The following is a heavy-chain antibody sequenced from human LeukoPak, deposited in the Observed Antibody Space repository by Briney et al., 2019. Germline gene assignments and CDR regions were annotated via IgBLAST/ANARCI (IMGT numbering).Heavy chain of an antibody. D-gene: IGHD3-22*01. Sequence: ASVKVSCKASGYTFTGYYMHWVRQAPGQGLEWMGWISAYNGNTNYAQKLQGRVTMTTDTSTSTAYMELRSLRSDDTAVYYCAREASTMIVAPTDAFDIWGQGTMVTVSS. J-gene: IGHJ3*02. CDR1: GYTFTGYY. V-gene: IGHV1-18*04. CDR2: ISAYNGNT. CDR3: AREASTMIVAPTDAFDI.